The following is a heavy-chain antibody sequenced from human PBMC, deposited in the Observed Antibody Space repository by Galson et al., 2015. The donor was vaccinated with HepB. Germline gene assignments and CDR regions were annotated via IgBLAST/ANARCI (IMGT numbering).Heavy chain of an antibody. CDR2: INSGSTNI. V-gene: IGHV3-48*01. J-gene: IGHJ4*02. CDR1: GFTFRTYS. D-gene: IGHD5-24*01. CDR3: ARAPIEMATMNDY. Sequence: SLRLSCAVSGFTFRTYSMNWVRQAPGKGLEWLSYINSGSTNIYYADSVKGRFTVSRDNAKNSLYLQMSGLRVEDTAVYYCARAPIEMATMNDYWGRGTLVTVSS.